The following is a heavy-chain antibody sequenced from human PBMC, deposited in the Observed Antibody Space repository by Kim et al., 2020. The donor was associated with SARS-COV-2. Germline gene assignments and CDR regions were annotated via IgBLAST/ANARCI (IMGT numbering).Heavy chain of an antibody. J-gene: IGHJ3*02. Sequence: YAQKFQGRVSMTDDRPTDTAYMEVTGLRSEDTAVYYCARFRWSDLYAFDIWGQGTVVTVSS. CDR3: ARFRWSDLYAFDI. D-gene: IGHD2-15*01. V-gene: IGHV1-24*01.